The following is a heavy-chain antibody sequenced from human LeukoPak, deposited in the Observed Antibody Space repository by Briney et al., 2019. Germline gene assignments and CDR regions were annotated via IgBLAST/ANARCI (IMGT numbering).Heavy chain of an antibody. D-gene: IGHD6-19*01. Sequence: ASVKVSCKASGYTFTSYGISWVRQAPGQGLEWMGWISAYNGNTNYAQKLQGRVTMTTDTSTSTAYMELRSLRSDDTAVYYCARVKPGIAGAGRNDAFDIWGQGTMVTVSS. V-gene: IGHV1-18*01. CDR1: GYTFTSYG. CDR2: ISAYNGNT. J-gene: IGHJ3*02. CDR3: ARVKPGIAGAGRNDAFDI.